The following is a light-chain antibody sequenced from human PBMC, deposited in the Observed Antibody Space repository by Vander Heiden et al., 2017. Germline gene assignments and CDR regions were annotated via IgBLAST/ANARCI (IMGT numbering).Light chain of an antibody. CDR1: HSVLTNY. V-gene: IGKV3-20*01. CDR3: QQYVSSPRT. J-gene: IGKJ1*01. CDR2: ATS. Sequence: EMELTESTGSMSLSTGERGTLSCRASHSVLTNYLAWYQQKPGQAPRLLIYATSSGSGTDLTLTISRLEPEEFAVYYCQQYVSSPRTFGQGTKVEIK.